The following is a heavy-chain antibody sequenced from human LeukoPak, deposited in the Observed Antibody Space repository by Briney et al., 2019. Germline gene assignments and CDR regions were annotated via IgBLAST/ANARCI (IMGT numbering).Heavy chain of an antibody. CDR3: SRTYSSSDEFDY. D-gene: IGHD6-13*01. CDR1: GYTFTSYY. CDR2: INPSGGST. J-gene: IGHJ4*02. V-gene: IGHV1-46*01. Sequence: ASVKVSCKASGYTFTSYYMHWVRQAPGQGLEWMGIINPSGGSTSYAQKSQGRVAMTRDTSTSRVYMEVSSLRSEDTAVYYCSRTYSSSDEFDYWGQGTLVTVSS.